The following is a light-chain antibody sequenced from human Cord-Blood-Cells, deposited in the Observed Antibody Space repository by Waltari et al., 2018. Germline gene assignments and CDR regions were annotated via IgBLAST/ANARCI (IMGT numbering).Light chain of an antibody. CDR2: GAS. CDR3: QQYNNWPYT. V-gene: IGKV3-15*01. J-gene: IGKJ2*01. Sequence: EIVMTQSPATLSVSPGERATLSCRASQSVSSNLAWYQQKPGQAPRLLIYGASTRATGIPARFSGSGSGTEFTLTISSLQSEDCAVDYCQQYNNWPYTFGQGTKLEIK. CDR1: QSVSSN.